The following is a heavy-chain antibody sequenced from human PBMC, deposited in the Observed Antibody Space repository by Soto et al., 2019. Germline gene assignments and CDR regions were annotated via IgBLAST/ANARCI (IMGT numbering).Heavy chain of an antibody. D-gene: IGHD6-6*01. Sequence: QVQLVQSGAEVKKPGASVKVSCKASGYTFTSYYMHWVRQAPGQGLEWMGIINPSGGSTSYAQKFQSRVAMTRDTSTSTVYMELSSLRSEDTAVYYCARVASSSWAIDYWGQGTLVTVSS. CDR3: ARVASSSWAIDY. CDR1: GYTFTSYY. J-gene: IGHJ4*02. CDR2: INPSGGST. V-gene: IGHV1-46*03.